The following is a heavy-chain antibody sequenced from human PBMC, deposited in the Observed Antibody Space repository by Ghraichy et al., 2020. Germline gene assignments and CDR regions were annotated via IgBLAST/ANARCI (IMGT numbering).Heavy chain of an antibody. Sequence: LSLTCAGSGFTFSSYEMNWVRQAPGKGLEWVSYIRGTTSAIYYADSVKGRFTMSRDNAKSSLYLQMNSLRVEDTAVYYCARDEADGGIDFWGRGTLATVSS. CDR2: IRGTTSAI. CDR3: ARDEADGGIDF. V-gene: IGHV3-48*03. J-gene: IGHJ4*02. D-gene: IGHD3-16*01. CDR1: GFTFSSYE.